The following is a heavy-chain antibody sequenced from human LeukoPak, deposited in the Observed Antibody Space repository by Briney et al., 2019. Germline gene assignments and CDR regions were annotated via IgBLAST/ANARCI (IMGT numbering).Heavy chain of an antibody. CDR2: LSGSGGST. CDR3: AKDGTTTITFDY. J-gene: IGHJ4*02. Sequence: GGSLRLSCAASGFTFSSYAMSWVRQAPGKGLEYVSVLSGSGGSTHYRDSVKGRFTISRDNSKNTLYLQMNSLRVEDTAVYYCAKDGTTTITFDYWGQGTLVTVSS. D-gene: IGHD1-1*01. V-gene: IGHV3-23*01. CDR1: GFTFSSYA.